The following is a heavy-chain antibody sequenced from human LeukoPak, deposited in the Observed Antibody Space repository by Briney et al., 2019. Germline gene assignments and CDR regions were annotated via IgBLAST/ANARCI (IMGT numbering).Heavy chain of an antibody. CDR3: ARENEPAARSFDY. CDR1: GGSISTYY. Sequence: PSATLSLTCTVSGGSISTYYWSWIRQPAGKGLEWIGRIYTSGSSNYNTPLKSRVTMSVDTSKNQFSLKLSSVTAADTAVYYCARENEPAARSFDYWGQGTLVTVSS. V-gene: IGHV4-4*07. CDR2: IYTSGSS. D-gene: IGHD6-6*01. J-gene: IGHJ4*02.